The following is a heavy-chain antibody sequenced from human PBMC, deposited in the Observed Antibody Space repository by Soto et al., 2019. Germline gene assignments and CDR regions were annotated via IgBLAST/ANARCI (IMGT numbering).Heavy chain of an antibody. CDR2: INPTEGRT. V-gene: IGHV1-46*01. CDR1: GYPFTSYH. D-gene: IGHD5-12*01. CDR3: ARGREYSFGYNWFDP. Sequence: QVQLVQSGAEVRKPGASLKLSCQTSGYPFTSYHMHWVRQAPGQGLEWMGVINPTEGRTRYSQRFQDRVTMTRDTSTNTVYMELSSLRSEDTATYFCARGREYSFGYNWFDPWGQGTLVTVSS. J-gene: IGHJ5*02.